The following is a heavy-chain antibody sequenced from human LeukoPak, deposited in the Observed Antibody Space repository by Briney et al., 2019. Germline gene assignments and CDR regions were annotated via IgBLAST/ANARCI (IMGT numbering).Heavy chain of an antibody. CDR3: ARGIVGAHQLIAY. CDR1: GYTFTDHY. V-gene: IGHV1-2*02. D-gene: IGHD1-26*01. Sequence: ASVKVSCKASGYTFTDHYMHWVRQAPGQGLEWMGWINPNNGGTNFARKFQGRVTMTRDMSISTAYMELSSLTSDDTAVYYCARGIVGAHQLIAYWGQGTLVTVSS. CDR2: INPNNGGT. J-gene: IGHJ4*02.